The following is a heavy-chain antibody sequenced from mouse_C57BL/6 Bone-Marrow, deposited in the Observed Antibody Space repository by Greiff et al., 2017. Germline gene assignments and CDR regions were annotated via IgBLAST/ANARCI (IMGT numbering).Heavy chain of an antibody. V-gene: IGHV5-17*01. CDR1: GFTFSDYG. Sequence: EVKLMESGGGLVKPGGSLKLSCAASGFTFSDYGMHWVRQAPEKGLEWVAYISSGSSTIYYADTVKGRLTISRDNAKNTLFLQMTSLRSEDTAMYYCARPYGPWYFDVWGTGTTVTVSS. J-gene: IGHJ1*03. D-gene: IGHD1-1*01. CDR2: ISSGSSTI. CDR3: ARPYGPWYFDV.